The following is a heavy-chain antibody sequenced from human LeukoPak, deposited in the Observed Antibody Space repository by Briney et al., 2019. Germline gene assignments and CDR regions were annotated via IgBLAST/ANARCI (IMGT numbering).Heavy chain of an antibody. CDR2: IIPIFGTA. J-gene: IGHJ6*02. V-gene: IGHV1-69*13. CDR1: GFSFTNSA. Sequence: SVKVSCKASGFSFTNSAVQWVRQAPGQGLEWKGGIIPIFGTANYAQKFQGRVTITADESTSTAYMELSSLRSEDTAVYYCARIVGATPYYYYGMDVWGQGTTVTVSS. CDR3: ARIVGATPYYYYGMDV. D-gene: IGHD1-26*01.